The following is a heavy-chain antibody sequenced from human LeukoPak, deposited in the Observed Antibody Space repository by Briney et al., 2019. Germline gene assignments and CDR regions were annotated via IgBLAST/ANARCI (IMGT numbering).Heavy chain of an antibody. CDR2: INHSGST. V-gene: IGHV4-34*01. J-gene: IGHJ4*02. CDR3: AREGYSSGWSFDY. D-gene: IGHD6-19*01. CDR1: GGSFSGYY. Sequence: RPSETLSLTCAVYGGSFSGYYWSWIRQPPGKGLEWIGEINHSGSTNYNPSLKSRVTISVDTSKNQFSLKLSSVTAADTAVYYCAREGYSSGWSFDYWGQGTLVTVSS.